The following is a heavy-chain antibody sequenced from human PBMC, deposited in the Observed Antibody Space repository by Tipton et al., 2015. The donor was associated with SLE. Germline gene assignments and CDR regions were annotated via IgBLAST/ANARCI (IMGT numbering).Heavy chain of an antibody. J-gene: IGHJ4*02. V-gene: IGHV1-8*02. Sequence: QSGPEVKKPGASVKVSCKASGYTFTSYGISWVRQAPGQGLEWMGWMNPNSGNTGYAQKFQGRVTMTRNTSISTAYMELSSLRSEDTAVYYCARGRPGSRAKGFDYWGQGTLVTVSS. CDR3: ARGRPGSRAKGFDY. D-gene: IGHD3-10*01. CDR1: GYTFTSYG. CDR2: MNPNSGNT.